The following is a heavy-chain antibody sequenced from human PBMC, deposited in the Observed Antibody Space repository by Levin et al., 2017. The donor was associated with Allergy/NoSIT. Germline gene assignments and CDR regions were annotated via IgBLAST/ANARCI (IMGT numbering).Heavy chain of an antibody. CDR1: GAPISSSPFF. Sequence: SETLSLTCSVSGAPISSSPFFWAWIRQPPGKGPQWIGSIFKTGVTYYNPSLKSRATMSVDTSKSQFSLKLTSVIASDTALYYCARHHDYSKFFDEWGLRTQVAVSS. V-gene: IGHV4-39*01. J-gene: IGHJ4*01. D-gene: IGHD4-11*01. CDR2: IFKTGVT. CDR3: ARHHDYSKFFDE.